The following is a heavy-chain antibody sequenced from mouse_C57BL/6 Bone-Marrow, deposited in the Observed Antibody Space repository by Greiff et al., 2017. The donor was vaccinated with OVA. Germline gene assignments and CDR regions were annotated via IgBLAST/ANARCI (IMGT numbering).Heavy chain of an antibody. J-gene: IGHJ2*01. CDR2: INPNNGGT. V-gene: IGHV1-22*01. CDR1: GYTFTDYN. Sequence: EVKLMESGPELVKPGASVKMSCKASGYTFTDYNMHWVKQSHGKSLEWIGYINPNNGGTSYNQKFKGKATLTVNKSSSTAYMELRSLTSEDSAVYYCARGSNYDFDYWGQGTTLTVSS. D-gene: IGHD2-5*01. CDR3: ARGSNYDFDY.